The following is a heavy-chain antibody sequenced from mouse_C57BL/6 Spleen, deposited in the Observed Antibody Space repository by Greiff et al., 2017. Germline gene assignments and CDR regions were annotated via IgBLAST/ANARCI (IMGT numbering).Heavy chain of an antibody. J-gene: IGHJ2*01. CDR1: GFTFSDYY. D-gene: IGHD1-1*01. V-gene: IGHV5-16*01. Sequence: EVKLMESEGGLVQPGSSMKLSCTASGFTFSDYYMAWVRQVPEKGLEWVANINYDGSSTYYLDSLKSRFIISRDNAKNILYLQMSSLKSEDTATYYCARGENYCGSSPGYFDYWGQGTTLTVSS. CDR2: INYDGSST. CDR3: ARGENYCGSSPGYFDY.